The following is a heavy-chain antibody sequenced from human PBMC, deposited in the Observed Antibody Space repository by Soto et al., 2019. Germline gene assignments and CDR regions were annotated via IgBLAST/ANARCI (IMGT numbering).Heavy chain of an antibody. V-gene: IGHV1-3*01. D-gene: IGHD1-26*01. J-gene: IGHJ4*02. CDR1: GYTFTSYA. CDR2: INAGNGNT. CDR3: ARTSVWELRSPFDY. Sequence: GASVKVSCKASGYTFTSYAMHWVRQAPGQRLEWMGWINAGNGNTKYSQKFQGRVTITRDTSASTAYMELSSLRSEDTAVYYCARTSVWELRSPFDYWGQGTLVTSPQ.